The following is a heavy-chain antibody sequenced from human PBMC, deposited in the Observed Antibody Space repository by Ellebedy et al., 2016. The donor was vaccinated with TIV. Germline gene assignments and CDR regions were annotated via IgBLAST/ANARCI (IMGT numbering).Heavy chain of an antibody. CDR2: FGVSGETT. J-gene: IGHJ4*02. Sequence: PGGSLRLSCAVYGGSFSGYYWSWVRQAPGKGLEWVSGFGVSGETTYYVDSVKGRFTISRDNSKNTLSLQMNSLRAEDTAIYYCARGRSGTYIHHAFDYWGQGILVTVSS. D-gene: IGHD1-14*01. CDR1: GGSFSGYY. V-gene: IGHV3-23*01. CDR3: ARGRSGTYIHHAFDY.